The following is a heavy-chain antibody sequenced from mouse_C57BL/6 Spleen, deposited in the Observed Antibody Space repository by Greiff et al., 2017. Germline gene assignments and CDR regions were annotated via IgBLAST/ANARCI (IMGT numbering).Heavy chain of an antibody. J-gene: IGHJ2*01. CDR2: IDPETGGT. V-gene: IGHV1-15*01. D-gene: IGHD1-1*01. Sequence: QVQLQQSGAELVRPGASVTLSCKASGYTFTDYEMHWVKQTPVHGLEWIGAIDPETGGTAYNQKFKGKAILTADKSSSTAYMELRSLTSEDSAVYYCTDYGSKYYFDYWGKGTTLTVSS. CDR1: GYTFTDYE. CDR3: TDYGSKYYFDY.